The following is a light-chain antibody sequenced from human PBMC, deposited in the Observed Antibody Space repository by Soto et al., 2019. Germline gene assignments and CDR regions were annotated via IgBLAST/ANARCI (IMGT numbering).Light chain of an antibody. CDR2: DVS. CDR1: SSDVGGYNY. CDR3: SSYTSTNTLV. J-gene: IGLJ2*01. V-gene: IGLV2-14*01. Sequence: QSALTQPASVSGSPGQSITISCPGTSSDVGGYNYVSWYQQHPGKAPKLVIYDVSNRPSGVSSRFSGSKSGNTASLTISGLQAEDEADYYCSSYTSTNTLVFGGGTKLTVL.